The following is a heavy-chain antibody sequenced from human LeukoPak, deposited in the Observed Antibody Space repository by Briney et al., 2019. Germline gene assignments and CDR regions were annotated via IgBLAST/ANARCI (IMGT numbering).Heavy chain of an antibody. D-gene: IGHD5-24*01. Sequence: PSETLSLTCTVSGGSISSYYWSWIRQPPGKGLEWIGYIYYSGSTNYKPSLRSRVTISVDTSKNQFSLKLSSVTAADTAVYYCARDRRWLPLRRMYSGIDYWGQGTLVTVSS. CDR2: IYYSGST. CDR3: ARDRRWLPLRRMYSGIDY. J-gene: IGHJ4*02. CDR1: GGSISSYY. V-gene: IGHV4-59*12.